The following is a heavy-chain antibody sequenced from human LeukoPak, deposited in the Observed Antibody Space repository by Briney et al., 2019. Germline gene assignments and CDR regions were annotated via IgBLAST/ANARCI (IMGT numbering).Heavy chain of an antibody. CDR3: AKNPIGAVADLYFDY. J-gene: IGHJ4*02. CDR1: AFTFSNCW. Sequence: GGSLRLSCAASAFTFSNCWMNWVRQAPGKGLEWVSYISSSGSTIYYADSVKGRFTISRDNAKNSLYLQMNSLRAEDTAVYYCAKNPIGAVADLYFDYWGQGTLVTVS. V-gene: IGHV3-48*04. D-gene: IGHD6-19*01. CDR2: ISSSGSTI.